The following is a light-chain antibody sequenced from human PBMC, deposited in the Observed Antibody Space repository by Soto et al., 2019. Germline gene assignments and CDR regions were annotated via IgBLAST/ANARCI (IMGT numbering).Light chain of an antibody. CDR1: QNINSD. J-gene: IGKJ1*01. CDR3: QQRNMWPRT. Sequence: EIVLTQSPATLSLSPGERATLSCRASQNINSDLAWYQQRPGQPPRLLIYDASNRAPGIPARFGGSGSGAAFTLSISSLEPEDFAVYHCQQRNMWPRTFGQGTRVEIK. V-gene: IGKV3-11*01. CDR2: DAS.